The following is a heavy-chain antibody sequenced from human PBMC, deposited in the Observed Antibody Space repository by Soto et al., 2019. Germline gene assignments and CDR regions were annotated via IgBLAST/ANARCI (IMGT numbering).Heavy chain of an antibody. Sequence: QVQLEESGGGVVQPGRSLRLSCAASGFNFTNYGMHWVRQAPGKGLAWVAVISYDGSKKYYADSVKGRFTISRDNSKNTLYLQMNSLRAEDTAVYYCTKDKEHQLVRGWFDPWGQGTLVTVSS. V-gene: IGHV3-30*18. CDR2: ISYDGSKK. D-gene: IGHD6-13*01. J-gene: IGHJ5*02. CDR3: TKDKEHQLVRGWFDP. CDR1: GFNFTNYG.